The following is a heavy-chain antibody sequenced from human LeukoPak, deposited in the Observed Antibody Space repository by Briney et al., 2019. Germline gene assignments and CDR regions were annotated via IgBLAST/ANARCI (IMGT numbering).Heavy chain of an antibody. J-gene: IGHJ6*03. CDR3: ARHRYYDILTGYFFYYYYMDV. CDR1: GYTFTGYY. V-gene: IGHV1-18*04. Sequence: ASVKVSCKASGYTFTGYYMHWVRQAPGQGLEWMGWISAYNGNTNYAQKLQGRVTMTTDTSTSTAYMELRSLRSDDTAVYYCARHRYYDILTGYFFYYYYMDVWGKGTTVTVSS. D-gene: IGHD3-9*01. CDR2: ISAYNGNT.